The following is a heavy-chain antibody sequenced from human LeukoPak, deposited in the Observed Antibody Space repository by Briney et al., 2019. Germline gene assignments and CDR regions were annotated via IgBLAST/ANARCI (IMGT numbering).Heavy chain of an antibody. J-gene: IGHJ4*02. Sequence: GGSLRLSCAASGFTFSSYAMHWVRQAPGKGLEWVAVISYDGSNKYYADSVKGRFTISRDNSKNTLYLQMNSLRAEDTAVYYCARDRGGSSDLDYWGQGTLVTVSS. CDR2: ISYDGSNK. D-gene: IGHD1-26*01. CDR1: GFTFSSYA. V-gene: IGHV3-30-3*01. CDR3: ARDRGGSSDLDY.